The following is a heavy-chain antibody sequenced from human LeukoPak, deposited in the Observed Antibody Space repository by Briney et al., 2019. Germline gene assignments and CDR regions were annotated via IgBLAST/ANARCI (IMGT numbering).Heavy chain of an antibody. CDR2: IYYSGST. CDR1: DGSLSGYY. Sequence: SETLSLTCAVYDGSLSGYYWRWIRHPPGKGREWIGSIYYSGSTYYNPSLKSRVTISVDTSKTQFSLKLSSVTAGDTAVYYCARAVVDYYDSNYIDYWGEGTLVAVSS. D-gene: IGHD3-22*01. J-gene: IGHJ4*02. CDR3: ARAVVDYYDSNYIDY. V-gene: IGHV4-39*07.